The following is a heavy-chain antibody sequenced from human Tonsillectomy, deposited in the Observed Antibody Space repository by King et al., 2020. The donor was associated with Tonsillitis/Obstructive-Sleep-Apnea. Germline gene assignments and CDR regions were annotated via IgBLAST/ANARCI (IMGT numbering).Heavy chain of an antibody. V-gene: IGHV4-61*01. CDR1: GGSVSSGSYY. CDR3: ARMAYSSSYCWFDP. D-gene: IGHD6-13*01. J-gene: IGHJ5*02. CDR2: VYYSGRT. Sequence: VQLQESGPGLVKPSETLSLTCTVSGGSVSSGSYYWSWILQPPGKGLECIGYVYYSGRTNYNPSLKSRVTISVDTSKNQLSLKLSSVTAADTAMYYCARMAYSSSYCWFDPWGQGTLVTVSS.